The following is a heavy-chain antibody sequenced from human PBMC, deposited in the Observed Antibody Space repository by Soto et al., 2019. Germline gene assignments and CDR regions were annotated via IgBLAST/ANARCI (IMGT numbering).Heavy chain of an antibody. Sequence: SETLSLTCTVSGASLSSGGYYWSWIRQHPGKGLEWIGHTRYSGSTYYNPSLKSRVTISVDTSKNQFSLKPTSVTAADTAVYYCASAHGMDVWGQGTTVTVSS. J-gene: IGHJ6*02. CDR3: ASAHGMDV. D-gene: IGHD3-10*01. CDR1: GASLSSGGYY. V-gene: IGHV4-31*03. CDR2: TRYSGST.